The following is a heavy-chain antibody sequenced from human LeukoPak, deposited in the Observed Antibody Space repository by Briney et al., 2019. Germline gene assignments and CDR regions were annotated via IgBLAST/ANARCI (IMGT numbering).Heavy chain of an antibody. Sequence: GGSLRLSCAASGFTFSSYAMSWFRQAPGKGLEWVSAISGSGGSTYYADSVKGRFTISRDNSKNTLYLQMNSLRAEDTAVYYCAKDLTAYGARIIDYWGQGTLVTVSS. J-gene: IGHJ4*02. CDR2: ISGSGGST. D-gene: IGHD4-17*01. CDR1: GFTFSSYA. CDR3: AKDLTAYGARIIDY. V-gene: IGHV3-23*01.